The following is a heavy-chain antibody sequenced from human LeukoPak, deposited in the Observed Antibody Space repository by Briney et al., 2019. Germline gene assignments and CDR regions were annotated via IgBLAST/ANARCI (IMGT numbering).Heavy chain of an antibody. J-gene: IGHJ4*02. CDR3: AKDRETWGSSGFDY. CDR1: GFTFSSYG. CDR2: IWYDGSNK. D-gene: IGHD7-27*01. Sequence: GRSLRLPCAASGFTFSSYGMHGVRQAPGKGLEGVAVIWYDGSNKYYADSVKGRFTISRDNSKNTLYLQMNSLRAEDTAVYYCAKDRETWGSSGFDYWGQGTLVTVSS. V-gene: IGHV3-33*06.